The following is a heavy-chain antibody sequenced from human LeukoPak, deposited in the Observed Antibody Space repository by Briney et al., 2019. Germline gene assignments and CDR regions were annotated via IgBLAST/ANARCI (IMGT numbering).Heavy chain of an antibody. D-gene: IGHD5-24*01. V-gene: IGHV3-49*04. Sequence: PGRSLRLSCTTSGFSFGDYAVSWVRQAPGKGLEWVSFIRTKYYGGAAEYAASVKGRFTVSREDSKSIAYLQITSLKTEDTAVYYCTRTPGDAFHPGGYYFDYWGRGTLVTVSS. J-gene: IGHJ4*02. CDR2: IRTKYYGGAA. CDR1: GFSFGDYA. CDR3: TRTPGDAFHPGGYYFDY.